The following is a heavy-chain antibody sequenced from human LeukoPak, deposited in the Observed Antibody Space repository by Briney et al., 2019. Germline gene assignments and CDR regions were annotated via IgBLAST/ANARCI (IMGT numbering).Heavy chain of an antibody. CDR1: GYTFTSCG. CDR2: ISAYNGNT. V-gene: IGHV1-18*01. CDR3: ARWLVVVAATYYFDY. D-gene: IGHD2-15*01. J-gene: IGHJ4*02. Sequence: ASVKVSCKASGYTFTSCGISWVRQAPGQGLEWMGWISAYNGNTNYAQKLQGRVTMTTDTSTSTAYMELRSLRSDDTAVYYCARWLVVVAATYYFDYWGQGTLVTVSS.